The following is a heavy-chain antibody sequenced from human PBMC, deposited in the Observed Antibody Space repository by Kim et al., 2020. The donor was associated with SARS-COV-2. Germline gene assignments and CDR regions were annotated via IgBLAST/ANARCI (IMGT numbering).Heavy chain of an antibody. D-gene: IGHD3-10*01. V-gene: IGHV1-24*01. CDR3: ATTHYYGSGSYFDY. Sequence: AQKFQGRVTMTEDTSTDTAYMELSSLRSEDTAVYYCATTHYYGSGSYFDYWGQGTLVTVSS. J-gene: IGHJ4*02.